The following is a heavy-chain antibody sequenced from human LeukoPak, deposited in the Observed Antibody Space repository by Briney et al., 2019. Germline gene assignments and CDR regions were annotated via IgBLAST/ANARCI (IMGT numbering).Heavy chain of an antibody. Sequence: PGGSLRLSCAASGFTVRNTYMNWVRQAPGKGLEWVSVIYSGGGTYYADSVKGRFTISRDNSENTLYLQMNSLRAEDTAVYYCVRDDRRYGDYGYFDYWGQGTLVTVSS. J-gene: IGHJ4*02. CDR1: GFTVRNTY. V-gene: IGHV3-66*01. CDR2: IYSGGGT. D-gene: IGHD4-17*01. CDR3: VRDDRRYGDYGYFDY.